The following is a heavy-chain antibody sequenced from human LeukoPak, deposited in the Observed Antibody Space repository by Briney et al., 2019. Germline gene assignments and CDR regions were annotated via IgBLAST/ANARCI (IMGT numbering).Heavy chain of an antibody. V-gene: IGHV5-51*01. Sequence: GESLQISCKGSGYSFTSYWIGWVRQMPGKGLEWMGIIYPGDSDTKYSPSFQGQVTISADKSISTAYLQWSSLKAPDTAMYYCARRSGTAFIDYWGQGTLVTVSS. D-gene: IGHD1-1*01. CDR2: IYPGDSDT. CDR3: ARRSGTAFIDY. CDR1: GYSFTSYW. J-gene: IGHJ4*02.